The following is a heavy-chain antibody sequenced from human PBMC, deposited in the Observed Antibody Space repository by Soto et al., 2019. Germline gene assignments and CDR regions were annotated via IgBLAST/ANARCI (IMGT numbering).Heavy chain of an antibody. CDR3: ARGSRRGPKMIVPPRWFDP. Sequence: NPSETLSLTCAVFGGSFSGYYWSWIRQPPGMGLEWIGEINHSGSTNYNPSLKSRVTISVDTSKNQFSLKLSSVTAADTAVYYCARGSRRGPKMIVPPRWFDPWGQGTLVTVSS. J-gene: IGHJ5*02. CDR1: GGSFSGYY. D-gene: IGHD3-22*01. CDR2: INHSGST. V-gene: IGHV4-34*01.